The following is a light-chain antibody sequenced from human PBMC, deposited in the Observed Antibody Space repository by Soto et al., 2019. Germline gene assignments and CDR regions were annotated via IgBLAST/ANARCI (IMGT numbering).Light chain of an antibody. CDR2: EVS. J-gene: IGLJ1*01. CDR1: SSDFGAYNY. V-gene: IGLV2-8*01. Sequence: QSVLTQPPSASGSPGHSCTVTSSDFGAYNYVSWYQQHPGKAPKLMIYEVSKRPSGVPDRFSGSKSGNTASLTVSGLQAEDEGDYYCTSYAGNNNFFYDLGTGTKVTVL. CDR3: TSYAGNNNFFYD.